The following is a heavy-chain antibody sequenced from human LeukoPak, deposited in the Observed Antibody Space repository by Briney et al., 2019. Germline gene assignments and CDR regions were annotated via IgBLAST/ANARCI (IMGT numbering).Heavy chain of an antibody. CDR1: GGSTSSSSYY. Sequence: SETLSLTCTVSGGSTSSSSYYWGWIRQPPGKGLEWIGSIYYSGSTYYNPSLKSRVTISVDTSKNQFSLKLSSVTAADTAVYYCAKSESGYYYDSSGVLDYWGQGTLVTVSS. CDR3: AKSESGYYYDSSGVLDY. J-gene: IGHJ4*02. V-gene: IGHV4-39*01. CDR2: IYYSGST. D-gene: IGHD3-22*01.